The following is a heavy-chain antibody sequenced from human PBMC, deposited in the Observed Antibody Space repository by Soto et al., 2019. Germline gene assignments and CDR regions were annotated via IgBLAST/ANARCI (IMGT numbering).Heavy chain of an antibody. Sequence: SETLSLTCSVSGDSITTNGYYWGWIRQPPGKGLQWIGNVYWTGSTFSHPSLTSRVFISVDTSKNEFSLRLSSVTAADTAVYYCARRGANYYDSSHFDYWGQGTLVTVSS. CDR1: GDSITTNGYY. D-gene: IGHD3-22*01. CDR2: VYWTGST. J-gene: IGHJ4*02. CDR3: ARRGANYYDSSHFDY. V-gene: IGHV4-39*01.